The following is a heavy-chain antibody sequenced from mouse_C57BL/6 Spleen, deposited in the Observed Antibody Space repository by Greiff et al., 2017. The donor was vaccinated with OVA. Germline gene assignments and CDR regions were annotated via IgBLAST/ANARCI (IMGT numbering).Heavy chain of an antibody. CDR2: ISSGGSYT. Sequence: EVKLVESGGDLVKPGGSLKLSCAASGFTFSSYGMSWVRQTPDKRLEWVATISSGGSYTYYPDSVKGRFTISRDNAKNTLYLQMSSLKSEDTAMYYCARPYYYGSSFYYFDYWGQGTTLTVSS. D-gene: IGHD1-1*01. V-gene: IGHV5-6*01. CDR1: GFTFSSYG. CDR3: ARPYYYGSSFYYFDY. J-gene: IGHJ2*01.